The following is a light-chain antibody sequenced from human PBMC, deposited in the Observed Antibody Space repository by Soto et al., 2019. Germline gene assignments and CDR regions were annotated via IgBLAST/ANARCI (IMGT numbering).Light chain of an antibody. V-gene: IGKV1-33*01. CDR2: DAS. J-gene: IGKJ3*01. Sequence: DIQMTQSPSSLSASVGDRVSFTCQASQDISKFLNWYQHKPGQAPSLLIYDASKSQFGVPSSFSVSGSGTDFTFTISSLQPEDNATYYCQQYDNRPFTFGPGTKVDVK. CDR1: QDISKF. CDR3: QQYDNRPFT.